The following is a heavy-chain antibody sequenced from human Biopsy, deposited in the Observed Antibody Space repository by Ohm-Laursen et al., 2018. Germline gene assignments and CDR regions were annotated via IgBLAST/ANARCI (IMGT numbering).Heavy chain of an antibody. Sequence: SDTLSLTCTVSGGSISSSTTYYWAWLRQPPGKGLEWIGSIYNTETTFNNPSLNSRVTISVDTSTKQFSLRVSSVTAADTALYFCARHPTGFWFDPWGHGTLVTVSS. CDR2: IYNTETT. CDR1: GGSISSSTTYY. J-gene: IGHJ5*02. V-gene: IGHV4-39*01. CDR3: ARHPTGFWFDP.